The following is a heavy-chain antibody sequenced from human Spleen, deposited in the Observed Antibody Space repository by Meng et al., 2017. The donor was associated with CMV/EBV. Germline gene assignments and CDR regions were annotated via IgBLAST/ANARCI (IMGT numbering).Heavy chain of an antibody. D-gene: IGHD2-21*01. CDR2: IQYDGSNK. CDR1: EFTFSNYG. CDR3: AKNDLIWGDGDCCPFDY. Sequence: GESLKISCAASEFTFSNYGMHWVRQAPGKGLEWVAFIQYDGSNKYYADSVKGRFTISRDNSKNTLYLQMNSLRAEDTAVYYCAKNDLIWGDGDCCPFDYWGQGTLVTVSS. J-gene: IGHJ4*02. V-gene: IGHV3-30*02.